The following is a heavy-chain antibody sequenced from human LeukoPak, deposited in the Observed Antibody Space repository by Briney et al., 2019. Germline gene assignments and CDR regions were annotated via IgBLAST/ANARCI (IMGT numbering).Heavy chain of an antibody. CDR1: GDSISSGGYY. Sequence: SETLSLTCTVSGDSISSGGYYWSWIRQHPGKGLEWIGYIYYSGSTYYNPSLKSRVTISVDTSKNLFSLKLSSVTAADTAVYYCARDRWLPGRYFDYWGQGTLVTVSS. CDR3: ARDRWLPGRYFDY. D-gene: IGHD5-12*01. CDR2: IYYSGST. V-gene: IGHV4-31*03. J-gene: IGHJ4*02.